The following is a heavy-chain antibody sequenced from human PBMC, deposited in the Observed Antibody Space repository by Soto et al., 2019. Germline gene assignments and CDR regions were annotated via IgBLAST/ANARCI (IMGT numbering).Heavy chain of an antibody. CDR3: AITVENYYYGMDV. CDR2: IDPSDSYT. CDR1: GYSFTSYW. Sequence: ESLKISCKGSGYSFTSYWISWVRQMPGKGLEWMGRIDPSDSYTNYSPSLQGHVTISADKSISTAYLQWSSLKASDTAMYYCAITVENYYYGMDVWGQGTTVTVSS. J-gene: IGHJ6*02. V-gene: IGHV5-10-1*01. D-gene: IGHD4-4*01.